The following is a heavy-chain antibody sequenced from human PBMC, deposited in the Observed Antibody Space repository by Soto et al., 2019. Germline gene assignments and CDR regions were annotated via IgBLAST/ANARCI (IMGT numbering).Heavy chain of an antibody. Sequence: AGESLKISCKGFGYSFTSYWTAWVRQMPGKGLEWMGVIYPGDSDTRYSPSFQGHVTISADKSSNTAYLQWDSLRASDSAMYYCARLLSEGCYYSMDVWGQGTTVTVSS. CDR2: IYPGDSDT. J-gene: IGHJ6*02. D-gene: IGHD6-19*01. V-gene: IGHV5-51*01. CDR1: GYSFTSYW. CDR3: ARLLSEGCYYSMDV.